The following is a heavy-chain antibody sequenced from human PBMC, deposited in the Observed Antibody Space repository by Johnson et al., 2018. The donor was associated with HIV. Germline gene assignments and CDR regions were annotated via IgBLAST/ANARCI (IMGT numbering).Heavy chain of an antibody. Sequence: EVQLVESGGGLVKPGGSLRLSCAASGFTVSSNYMNWVRQAPGKGLEWVSVIYSGGTTYYADSVKGRFTISRDNAKKTLYLQMNSLRVEDTAVYYCARLKNGAFDIWGQGTMVTVSS. D-gene: IGHD2-8*01. CDR3: ARLKNGAFDI. V-gene: IGHV3-66*01. CDR2: IYSGGTT. J-gene: IGHJ3*02. CDR1: GFTVSSNY.